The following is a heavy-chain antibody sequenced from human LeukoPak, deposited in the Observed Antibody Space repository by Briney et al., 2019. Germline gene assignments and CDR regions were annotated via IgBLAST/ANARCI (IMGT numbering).Heavy chain of an antibody. CDR2: IYTSGST. D-gene: IGHD3/OR15-3a*01. V-gene: IGHV4-4*07. CDR1: GGSISSYY. CDR3: ARGPASHHSTGYYTSGAFDM. J-gene: IGHJ3*02. Sequence: SETLSLTCTVSGGSISSYYWSWIRQPAGKGLEWIGRIYTSGSTNYNPSLKSRVTMSVDTSKNQFSLKLTSVTAADTAVYYCARGPASHHSTGYYTSGAFDMWGQGTMVTVSS.